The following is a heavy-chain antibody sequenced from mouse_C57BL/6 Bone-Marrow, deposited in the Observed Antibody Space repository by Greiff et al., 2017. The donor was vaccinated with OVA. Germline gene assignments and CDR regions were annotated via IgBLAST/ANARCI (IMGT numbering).Heavy chain of an antibody. CDR3: ARHDYDGPWFAY. V-gene: IGHV5-15*04. J-gene: IGHJ3*01. D-gene: IGHD2-4*01. CDR1: GFTFSDYG. CDR2: ISNLAYSN. Sequence: EVKLVESGGGLVQPGGSLKLSCAASGFTFSDYGMAWVRQAPRKGPEWVAFISNLAYSNYYADTVTGRFTISRENAKNTLYLEMSSLRSEDTAMYYCARHDYDGPWFAYWGQGTLVTVSA.